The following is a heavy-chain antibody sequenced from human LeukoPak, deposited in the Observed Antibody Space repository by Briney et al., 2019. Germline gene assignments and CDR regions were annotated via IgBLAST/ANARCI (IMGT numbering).Heavy chain of an antibody. D-gene: IGHD6-13*01. CDR3: ASSSWYVAFDY. CDR2: INSDGSST. V-gene: IGHV3-74*01. J-gene: IGHJ4*02. Sequence: PGGSLRLSCAASGYTFSSYWMHWVRQAPGKGLVWVSRINSDGSSTSYADSVKGRFTISRDNAKNSLYLQMNSLRAEDTAVYYCASSSWYVAFDYWGQGTLVTVSS. CDR1: GYTFSSYW.